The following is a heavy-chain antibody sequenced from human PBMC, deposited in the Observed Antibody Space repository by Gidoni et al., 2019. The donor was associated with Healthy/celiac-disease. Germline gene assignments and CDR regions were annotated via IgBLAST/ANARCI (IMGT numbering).Heavy chain of an antibody. D-gene: IGHD2-21*02. CDR3: AREFDCGGDCPEAFDI. CDR2: TRNKANSYTT. CDR1: GFTFSAHY. Sequence: EVQLVESGGGLVQPGGSLRLSCAASGFTFSAHYMDWVRQAPGKGLEWVGRTRNKANSYTTEYAASVKGRFTISRDDSKNSLYLQMNSLKTEDTAVYYCAREFDCGGDCPEAFDIWGQGTMVTVSS. J-gene: IGHJ3*02. V-gene: IGHV3-72*01.